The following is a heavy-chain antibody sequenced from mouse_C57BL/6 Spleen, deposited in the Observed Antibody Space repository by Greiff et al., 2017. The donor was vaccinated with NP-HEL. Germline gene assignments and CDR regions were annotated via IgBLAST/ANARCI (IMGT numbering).Heavy chain of an antibody. CDR1: GFTFSSYA. J-gene: IGHJ2*01. Sequence: EVQGVESGGGLVKPGGSLKLSCAASGFTFSSYAMSWVRQTPEKRLEWVATISDGGSYTYYPDNVKGRFTISRDNAKNNLYLQMSHLKSEDTAMYYCARWARVKYYFDYWGQGTTLTVSS. CDR3: ARWARVKYYFDY. V-gene: IGHV5-4*01. CDR2: ISDGGSYT. D-gene: IGHD1-3*01.